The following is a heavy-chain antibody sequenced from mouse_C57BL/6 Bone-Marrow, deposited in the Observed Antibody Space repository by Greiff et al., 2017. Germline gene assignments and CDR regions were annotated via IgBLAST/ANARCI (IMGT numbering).Heavy chain of an antibody. V-gene: IGHV5-4*01. D-gene: IGHD2-4*01. J-gene: IGHJ2*01. CDR1: GFTFSSYA. CDR3: ARGSYDYDEGFDY. Sequence: EVQLQESGGGLVKPGGSLKLSCAASGFTFSSYAMSWVRQTPEKRLEWVATISDGGSYTYYPDNVKGRFTISRDNAKNNLYLQMSHLKSEDTAMYYGARGSYDYDEGFDYWGQGTTLTVSS. CDR2: ISDGGSYT.